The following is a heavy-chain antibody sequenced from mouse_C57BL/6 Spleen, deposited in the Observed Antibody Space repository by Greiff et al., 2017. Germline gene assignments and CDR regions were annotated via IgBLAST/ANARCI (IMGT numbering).Heavy chain of an antibody. V-gene: IGHV1-69*01. CDR3: ARRDGRSYQYFDD. Sequence: QVQLQQPGAELVMPGASVKLSCKASGYTFTSYWMHWVKQRPGQGLEWIGEIDPSDSYTNYNQKFKGKSTLTVATSSSTAYMQLSSLTSEDSEVDDCARRDGRSYQYFDDWGKGTTVTVSS. D-gene: IGHD1-1*01. CDR2: IDPSDSYT. CDR1: GYTFTSYW. J-gene: IGHJ1*03.